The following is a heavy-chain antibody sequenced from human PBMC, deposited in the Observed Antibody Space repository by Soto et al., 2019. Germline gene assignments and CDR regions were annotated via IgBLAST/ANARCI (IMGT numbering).Heavy chain of an antibody. CDR2: IGSRGDST. CDR3: VKDLIHGYNSGRPFDS. CDR1: GFTFSSFA. J-gene: IGHJ4*02. D-gene: IGHD6-19*01. Sequence: EVQLLESGGGLVQPGGSLRLSCAASGFTFSSFAMSWVRQAPGKGLEWVSAIGSRGDSTYYADSVKGRFTISRDNSKNTLYLQMNSLRAEDTAVYYCVKDLIHGYNSGRPFDSWGQGTLVTVSS. V-gene: IGHV3-23*01.